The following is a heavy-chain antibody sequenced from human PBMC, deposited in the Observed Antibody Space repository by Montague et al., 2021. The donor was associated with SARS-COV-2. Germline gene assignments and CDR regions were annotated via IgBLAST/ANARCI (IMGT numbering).Heavy chain of an antibody. J-gene: IGHJ4*02. V-gene: IGHV4-59*11. CDR2: ISDRGNT. CDR1: GDSISNHY. Sequence: SETLSLTCSVSGDSISNHYWSWIRQPPGKGLEWIGYISDRGNTKYNTSLKSPVTISADTPKNQFSLRLSSVTAADTAVYYCARLTAGYCSGGSCYWGTGFDYWGQGTLVTVSS. CDR3: ARLTAGYCSGGSCYWGTGFDY. D-gene: IGHD2-15*01.